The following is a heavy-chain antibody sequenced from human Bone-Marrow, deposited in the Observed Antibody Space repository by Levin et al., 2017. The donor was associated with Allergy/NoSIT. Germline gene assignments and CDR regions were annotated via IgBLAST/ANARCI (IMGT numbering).Heavy chain of an antibody. Sequence: SQTLSLTCTVSGASISGHFWSWVRQPPGKGLEWIGYVHSSGDTKYNPSLRSRVTVSLDTSSAQFSLILSSMTAADTAVYYCAALGRAPLYWGQGTLVTVSS. CDR3: AALGRAPLY. J-gene: IGHJ4*02. CDR2: VHSSGDT. V-gene: IGHV4-59*03. D-gene: IGHD1-26*01. CDR1: GASISGHF.